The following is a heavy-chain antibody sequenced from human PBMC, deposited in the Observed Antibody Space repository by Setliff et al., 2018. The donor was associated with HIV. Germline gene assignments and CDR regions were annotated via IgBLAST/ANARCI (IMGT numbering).Heavy chain of an antibody. V-gene: IGHV1-18*01. CDR3: ARPAATWDFDY. Sequence: ASVKVSCKASGYTFTNYGITWVRQAPGHGLEWMGWIGAKNDNTNYARQFQGRVTMTTDMSTNTVYMDLRSLTSDDTAVYYCARPAATWDFDYWGQGTLVTVSS. D-gene: IGHD2-2*01. J-gene: IGHJ4*02. CDR2: IGAKNDNT. CDR1: GYTFTNYG.